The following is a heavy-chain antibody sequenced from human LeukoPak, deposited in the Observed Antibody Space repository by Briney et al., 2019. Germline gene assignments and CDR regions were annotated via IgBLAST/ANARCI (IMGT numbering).Heavy chain of an antibody. CDR2: ISSSSSYI. CDR3: VRGNPGYYYMDV. J-gene: IGHJ6*03. Sequence: GGSLRLSCAASGFTFSSYSMNWVRQAPGKGLEWVSSISSSSSYIYYADSVKGRFTISRDNAKNSLYLQMNSLRAEDTAAYYCVRGNPGYYYMDVWGKGTTVTVSS. CDR1: GFTFSSYS. V-gene: IGHV3-21*01.